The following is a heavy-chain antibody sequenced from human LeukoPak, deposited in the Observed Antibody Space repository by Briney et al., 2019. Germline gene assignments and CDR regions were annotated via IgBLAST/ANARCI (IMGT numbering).Heavy chain of an antibody. CDR1: GFTFSSYA. CDR2: MSYDGRNE. J-gene: IGHJ4*02. D-gene: IGHD2-2*02. Sequence: GGSLRLSCAGSGFTFSSYAVHWVRQAPGKGLEWVAFMSYDGRNEYYGDSVKGRFTISRDNSKNTLYLQMNFLRADDTAVYFCARAPTSSYKGNYDYWGQGTLVTVSS. V-gene: IGHV3-30*04. CDR3: ARAPTSSYKGNYDY.